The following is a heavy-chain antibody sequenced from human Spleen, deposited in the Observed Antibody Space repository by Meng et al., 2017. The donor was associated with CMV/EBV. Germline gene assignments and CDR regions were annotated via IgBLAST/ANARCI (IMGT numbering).Heavy chain of an antibody. Sequence: LSCAASVFTFSYYYMNWFRQAPGKGLEWLSYISSSSITIYYADSVKGRFTVSRDNAKNSLYLQMNSLRVEDTALYYCASGSYPGFDYWGQETLVTVSS. CDR3: ASGSYPGFDY. V-gene: IGHV3-11*04. D-gene: IGHD1-26*01. J-gene: IGHJ4*02. CDR1: VFTFSYYY. CDR2: ISSSSITI.